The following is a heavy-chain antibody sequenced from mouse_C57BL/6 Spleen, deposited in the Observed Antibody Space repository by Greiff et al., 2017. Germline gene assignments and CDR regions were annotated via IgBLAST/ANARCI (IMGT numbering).Heavy chain of an antibody. Sequence: EVQLVESGGDLVKPGGSLKLSCAASGFTFSSYGMSWVRQTPDKRLEWVATISSGGSYTYYPDSVKGRFTISRDNAKNTLYLQMSSLKSEDTAMYYCASLTIPAMDYWGQGTSVTVSS. CDR1: GFTFSSYG. V-gene: IGHV5-6*01. CDR3: ASLTIPAMDY. J-gene: IGHJ4*01. D-gene: IGHD2-12*01. CDR2: ISSGGSYT.